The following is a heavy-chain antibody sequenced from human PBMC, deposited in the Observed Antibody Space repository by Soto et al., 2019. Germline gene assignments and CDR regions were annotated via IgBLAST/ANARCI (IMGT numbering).Heavy chain of an antibody. V-gene: IGHV4-61*01. J-gene: IGHJ4*02. D-gene: IGHD5-18*01. CDR1: GGSVSSGSYY. Sequence: SETLSLTCTVSGGSVSSGSYYWSWIRQPPGKGLEWIGYIYYSGSTNYNPSLKSRVTISVDTSKNQFSLKLSSETAADTAVYYCARVVAMEFYYFDYWGQGTLVTVYS. CDR2: IYYSGST. CDR3: ARVVAMEFYYFDY.